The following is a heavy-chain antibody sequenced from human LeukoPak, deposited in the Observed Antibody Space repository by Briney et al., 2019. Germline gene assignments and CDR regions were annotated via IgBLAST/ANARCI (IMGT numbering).Heavy chain of an antibody. J-gene: IGHJ4*02. CDR1: GGTFSSYA. D-gene: IGHD3-9*01. Sequence: SVKVSCKASGGTFSSYAISWVRQAPGQGLEWMGGIIPIFGTANYAQKFQGRVTITTDESTSTAYMELSSLRSEDTAVYYCARSPDILTGYYYFDYWGQGTLVAVSS. V-gene: IGHV1-69*05. CDR2: IIPIFGTA. CDR3: ARSPDILTGYYYFDY.